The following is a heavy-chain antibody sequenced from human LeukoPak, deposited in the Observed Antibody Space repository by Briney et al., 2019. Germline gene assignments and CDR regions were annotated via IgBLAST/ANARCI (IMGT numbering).Heavy chain of an antibody. CDR2: IYYSASA. J-gene: IGHJ4*02. Sequence: SETLSLTCTVSGGSMSSYYWSWIRQPPGKGLEWIGDIYYSASANYNPSLKSRVTISVDTSKNQFSLNLSSVTAADTAVYYCARHRGRSSGHDYWGQGILVIVSS. CDR1: GGSMSSYY. CDR3: ARHRGRSSGHDY. V-gene: IGHV4-59*08. D-gene: IGHD3-22*01.